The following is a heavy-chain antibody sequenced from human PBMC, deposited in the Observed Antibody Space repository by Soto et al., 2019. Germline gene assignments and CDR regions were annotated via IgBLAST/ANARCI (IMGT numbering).Heavy chain of an antibody. CDR3: TRGESVVGDY. CDR1: GYTFTSYA. D-gene: IGHD2-15*01. Sequence: ASVKVSCKASGYTFTSYAMHWVRQAPGQRLERMGWINAGNGNTKCSQKFQDRVTITRDTSASTAYMELSSLRSEDTAVYYCTRGESVVGDYWGQGTLVTVSS. V-gene: IGHV1-3*01. CDR2: INAGNGNT. J-gene: IGHJ4*02.